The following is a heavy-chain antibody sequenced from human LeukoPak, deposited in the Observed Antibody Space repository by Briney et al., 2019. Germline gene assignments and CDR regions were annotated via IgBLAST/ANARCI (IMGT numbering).Heavy chain of an antibody. CDR3: ASYDVLTGSAYYFDY. J-gene: IGHJ4*02. V-gene: IGHV1-46*01. CDR2: INPNSGST. D-gene: IGHD3-9*01. Sequence: GASVKISCKASGYTFTSYTFTSYHMHWVRQPPGHGLGWMGVINPNSGSTRYVQKFQGRITLTRDTSTSSVYMELSSLKSEDTAFYYCASYDVLTGSAYYFDYWGQGTLVTVSS. CDR1: GYTFTSYTFTSYH.